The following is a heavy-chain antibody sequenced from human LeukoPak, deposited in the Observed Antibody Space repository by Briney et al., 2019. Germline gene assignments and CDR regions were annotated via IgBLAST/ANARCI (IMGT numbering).Heavy chain of an antibody. CDR1: GFTFSSYG. CDR2: IRYDGSNK. Sequence: PGGSLRLSCAASGFTFSSYGMHWVRQAPGKGLEWVAFIRYDGSNKYYADSVKGRVTISRDNSKNTLYLQMNSLRAEDTAVYYCAKDYGDYGSGSSFDYWGQGTLVTVSS. J-gene: IGHJ4*02. D-gene: IGHD3-10*01. CDR3: AKDYGDYGSGSSFDY. V-gene: IGHV3-30*02.